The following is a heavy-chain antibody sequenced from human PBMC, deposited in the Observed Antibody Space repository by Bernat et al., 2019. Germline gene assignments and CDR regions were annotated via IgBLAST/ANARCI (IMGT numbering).Heavy chain of an antibody. V-gene: IGHV3-23*01. J-gene: IGHJ6*02. CDR3: AKDLQYSSSWYPYYYYGMDV. Sequence: EVQLLESGGGLVQPGGSLRLSGAASGFTFSSYAMSWVRRPPGKGLEWVPAISGSGGSTYYADSVKGRFTISRDNSKNTLYLQMNSLRAEDTAVYYCAKDLQYSSSWYPYYYYGMDVWGQGTTVTVSS. CDR1: GFTFSSYA. D-gene: IGHD6-13*01. CDR2: ISGSGGST.